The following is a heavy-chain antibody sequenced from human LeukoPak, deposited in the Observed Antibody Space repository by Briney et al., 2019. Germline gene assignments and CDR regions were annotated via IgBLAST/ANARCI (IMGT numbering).Heavy chain of an antibody. Sequence: SVKVSCKASGGTFSSYAISWVRQAPGQGLEWMGGIIPIFGTANYAQKFQGRVTITADESTSTAYMELSSLRSEDTAVYYCAKDVWTYYDFWSGYLTTAFDYWGQGTLVTVSS. D-gene: IGHD3-3*01. CDR2: IIPIFGTA. CDR3: AKDVWTYYDFWSGYLTTAFDY. J-gene: IGHJ4*02. CDR1: GGTFSSYA. V-gene: IGHV1-69*13.